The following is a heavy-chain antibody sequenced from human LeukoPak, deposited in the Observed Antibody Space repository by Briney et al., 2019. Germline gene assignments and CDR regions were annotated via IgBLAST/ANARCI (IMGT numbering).Heavy chain of an antibody. CDR3: ARAYRSSWYANWFDP. V-gene: IGHV4-38-2*02. J-gene: IGHJ5*02. Sequence: PSETLSLTCTVSGYSISSGYYWGWIRQPPGKGLEWIGSIYHSGSTYYNPSLKSRVTISVDTSKNQFSLKLGSVTAADTAVYFCARAYRSSWYANWFDPWGQGTLVTVSS. CDR1: GYSISSGYY. CDR2: IYHSGST. D-gene: IGHD6-13*01.